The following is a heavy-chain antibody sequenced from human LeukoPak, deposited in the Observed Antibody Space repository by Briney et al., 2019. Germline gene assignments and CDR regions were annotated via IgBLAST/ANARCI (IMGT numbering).Heavy chain of an antibody. CDR1: GFTLSSFW. J-gene: IGHJ4*02. CDR3: AREGTRNRNAIDFDK. V-gene: IGHV3-7*03. Sequence: PGGSLRLSCEVSGFTLSSFWMSWVRQAPGKGLEWVANINQDGSVQYYVDSVKGRLTISRDNAKKSIYLQMNGLSVEDTAVYYCAREGTRNRNAIDFDKWGQGTQVTVSS. CDR2: INQDGSVQ. D-gene: IGHD1-1*01.